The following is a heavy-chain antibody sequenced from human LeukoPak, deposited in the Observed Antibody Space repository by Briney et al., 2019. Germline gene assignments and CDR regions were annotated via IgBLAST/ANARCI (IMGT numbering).Heavy chain of an antibody. CDR2: IYTSGST. D-gene: IGHD2-8*01. CDR1: GGSISGGSYY. V-gene: IGHV4-61*02. Sequence: SQTLPLTCTVSGGSISGGSYYWSWIRQHAGKGLEWIGRIYTSGSTNYNPSLKSRVTISVDTSKNQFSLKLSSVTAADTAVYYCARDGNGVRHNWFDPWGQGTLVTVSS. J-gene: IGHJ5*02. CDR3: ARDGNGVRHNWFDP.